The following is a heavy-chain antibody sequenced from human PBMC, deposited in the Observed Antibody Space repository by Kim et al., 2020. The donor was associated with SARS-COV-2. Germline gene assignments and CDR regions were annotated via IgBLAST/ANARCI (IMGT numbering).Heavy chain of an antibody. D-gene: IGHD3-10*01. V-gene: IGHV1-3*01. J-gene: IGHJ6*02. CDR2: INAGNGNT. Sequence: ASVKVSCKASGYTFTSYAMHWVRQAPGQRLEWMGWINAGNGNTKYSQKFQGRVTITRDTSASTAYMELSSLRSEDTAVYYCASSAYYYGSGSYYKHYYYYGMDVWGQGTTVTVSS. CDR3: ASSAYYYGSGSYYKHYYYYGMDV. CDR1: GYTFTSYA.